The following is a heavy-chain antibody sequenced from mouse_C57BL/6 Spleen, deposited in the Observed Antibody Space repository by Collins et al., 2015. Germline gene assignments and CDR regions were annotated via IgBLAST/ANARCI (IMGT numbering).Heavy chain of an antibody. J-gene: IGHJ2*01. CDR2: ISSGGSYT. Sequence: EVQLVESGGGLVKPGGSLKLSCAASGFTFSSYAMSWVRQTPEKRLEWVATISSGGSYTYYPDSVKGRFTISRDNAKNTLYLQMSSLRSEDTAMYYCARQDKVRYYFDYWGQGTTLTVSS. V-gene: IGHV5-9-3*01. CDR1: GFTFSSYA. D-gene: IGHD2-14*01. CDR3: ARQDKVRYYFDY.